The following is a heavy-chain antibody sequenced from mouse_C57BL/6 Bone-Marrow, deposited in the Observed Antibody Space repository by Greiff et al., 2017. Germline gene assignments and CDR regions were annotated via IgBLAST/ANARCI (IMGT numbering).Heavy chain of an antibody. V-gene: IGHV1-64*01. J-gene: IGHJ3*01. Sequence: VQLQQPGAELVKPGASVKLSCKASGYTFTSYWMHWVKQRPGQGLEWIGMIHPNSGSTNYNEKFKSKATLTVDKSSSTAYMQLSSLTSEEAAVYYCERSGWLLKDWFAYWGQGTLVTVSA. CDR1: GYTFTSYW. CDR3: ERSGWLLKDWFAY. CDR2: IHPNSGST. D-gene: IGHD2-3*01.